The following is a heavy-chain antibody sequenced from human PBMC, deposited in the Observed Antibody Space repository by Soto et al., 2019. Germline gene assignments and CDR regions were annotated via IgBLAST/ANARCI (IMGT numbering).Heavy chain of an antibody. V-gene: IGHV3-23*01. CDR2: VSESGTIT. J-gene: IGHJ4*01. CDR3: AKDINVLLFLEWLVD. CDR1: EFTISRYS. Sequence: PVRSLRLACAASEFTISRYSVSWVRQAPGKGLVWVSTVSESGTITYHADSVKGRFTISRDNSKNTLYLQMNVLRAEDTAVYYCAKDINVLLFLEWLVDGGHGTLVTVSS. D-gene: IGHD3-3*01.